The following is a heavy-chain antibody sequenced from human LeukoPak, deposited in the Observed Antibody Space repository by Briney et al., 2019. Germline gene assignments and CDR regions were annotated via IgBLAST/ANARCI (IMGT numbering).Heavy chain of an antibody. CDR2: ISGDGATT. Sequence: PGGPLRLSCAASGFSFDDNPRYWALQAPGKGLEWVSLISGDGATTYYADSVKGRFNISRDNSKSSLYLQMNSLRSEDSALYYCAKDNQGGGFQHWGQGTLVTVSS. V-gene: IGHV3-43*02. J-gene: IGHJ1*01. D-gene: IGHD3-16*01. CDR1: GFSFDDNP. CDR3: AKDNQGGGFQH.